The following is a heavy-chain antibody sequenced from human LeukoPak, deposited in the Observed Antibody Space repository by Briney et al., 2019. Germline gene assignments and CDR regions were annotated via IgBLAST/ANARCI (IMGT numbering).Heavy chain of an antibody. CDR2: RSYDGSNK. V-gene: IGHV3-30*04. J-gene: IGHJ4*02. CDR1: GFTFSSYA. CDR3: ARAIAEGDYVLFDY. Sequence: GGSLRLSCAAAGFTFSSYAMHWVRQAAGKGLEWVAVRSYDGSNKYYADSVKGRFTISRDNAKNTLYLQMNSLRAEDTAVYYCARAIAEGDYVLFDYWGQGTLVTVSS. D-gene: IGHD4-17*01.